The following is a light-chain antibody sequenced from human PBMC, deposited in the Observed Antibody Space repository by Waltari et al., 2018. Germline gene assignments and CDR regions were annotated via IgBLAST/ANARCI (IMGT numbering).Light chain of an antibody. CDR3: SSYTISSTLWV. J-gene: IGLJ3*02. CDR2: DVT. V-gene: IGLV2-14*03. CDR1: TSDVGGSNY. Sequence: QSALTQPASVSGSPGQSITISCTGTTSDVGGSNYVSWYQQHPGKAPRLMIYDVTNRPSGVSNRFSGSKSGNTASLTISGLQAEDEADYYCSSYTISSTLWVFGGGTKLTVL.